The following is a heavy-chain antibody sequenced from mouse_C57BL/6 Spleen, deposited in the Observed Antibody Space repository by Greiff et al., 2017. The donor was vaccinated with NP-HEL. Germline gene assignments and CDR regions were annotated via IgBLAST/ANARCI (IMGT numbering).Heavy chain of an antibody. D-gene: IGHD2-3*01. CDR2: IDPETGGT. J-gene: IGHJ3*01. V-gene: IGHV1-15*01. Sequence: QVQLQQSGAELVRPGASVTLSCKASGYTFTDYEMHWVKQTPVHGLEWIGAIDPETGGTAYNQKFKGKAILTADKSSSTAYMELRSLTSEDSAVYYCTRGGYYVLFAYWGQGTLVTVSA. CDR3: TRGGYYVLFAY. CDR1: GYTFTDYE.